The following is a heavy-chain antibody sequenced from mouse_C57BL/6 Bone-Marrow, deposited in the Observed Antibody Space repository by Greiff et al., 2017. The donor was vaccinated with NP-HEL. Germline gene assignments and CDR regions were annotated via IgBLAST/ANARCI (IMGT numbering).Heavy chain of an antibody. J-gene: IGHJ2*01. CDR1: GYSITSGYY. CDR2: ISYDGSN. CDR3: ARDGGV. V-gene: IGHV3-6*01. Sequence: DVQLVESGPGLVKPSQSLSLTCSVTGYSITSGYYWNWIRQFPGNKLEWMGYISYDGSNNYNPSLKNRISITRDTSKNQFFLKLNSVTTEDTATYYCARDGGVWGQGTTLTVSS.